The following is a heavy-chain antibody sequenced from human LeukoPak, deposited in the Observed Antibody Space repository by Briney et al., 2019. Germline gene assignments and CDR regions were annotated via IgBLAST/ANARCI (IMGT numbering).Heavy chain of an antibody. J-gene: IGHJ4*02. CDR1: GGSISSGGYY. Sequence: SETLSHTCTVSGGSISSGGYYWSWIRQHPGKGLEWIGYIYYSGSTYYNPSLKSRVTISVDTSKNQFSLKLSSVTAADTAVYYCAGSAARSGTFDYWGQGTLVTVSS. V-gene: IGHV4-31*03. CDR3: AGSAARSGTFDY. CDR2: IYYSGST. D-gene: IGHD1-14*01.